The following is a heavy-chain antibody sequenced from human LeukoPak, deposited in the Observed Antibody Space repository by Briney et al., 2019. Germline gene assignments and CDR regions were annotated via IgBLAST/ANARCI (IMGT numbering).Heavy chain of an antibody. V-gene: IGHV4-34*01. CDR1: GGSFSGYY. D-gene: IGHD2-15*01. J-gene: IGHJ5*02. CDR3: ARSGPGRWFDP. Sequence: PETLSLTCAVYGGSFSGYYWSWIRQPPGKGLEWIGEINHSGSTNYNPSLKSRVTLSVDTSKNQFSLKLSSVTAADTAVYYCARSGPGRWFDPWGQGTLVTVSS. CDR2: INHSGST.